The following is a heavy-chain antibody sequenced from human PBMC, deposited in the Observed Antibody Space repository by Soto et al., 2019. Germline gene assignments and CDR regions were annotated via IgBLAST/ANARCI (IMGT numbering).Heavy chain of an antibody. D-gene: IGHD6-19*01. CDR2: ISYSGST. V-gene: IGHV4-39*01. Sequence: SETLSLTCTVSGVSIRSSNYYWGWIRQPPGKGLEWIGSISYSGSTYYNPSLKSRVTMSVDTSKNQFSLKLTSVTAADTAVYYCARRRYSIGWSTNWFDPWGQGTLVTVS. CDR3: ARRRYSIGWSTNWFDP. J-gene: IGHJ5*02. CDR1: GVSIRSSNYY.